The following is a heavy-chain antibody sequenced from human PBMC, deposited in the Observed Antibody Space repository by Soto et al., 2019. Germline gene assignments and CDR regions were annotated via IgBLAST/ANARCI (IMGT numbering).Heavy chain of an antibody. CDR3: ARDLSSSWYLGAFDI. CDR2: ISSSGSTI. Sequence: TGGSLRLSCAASGFTFSDYYMSWIRQAPGKGLEWVSYISSSGSTIYYADSVKGRFTISRDNAKNSLYLQMNSLRAEDTAVYYCARDLSSSWYLGAFDIWGQGTMVTVSS. D-gene: IGHD6-13*01. V-gene: IGHV3-11*01. CDR1: GFTFSDYY. J-gene: IGHJ3*02.